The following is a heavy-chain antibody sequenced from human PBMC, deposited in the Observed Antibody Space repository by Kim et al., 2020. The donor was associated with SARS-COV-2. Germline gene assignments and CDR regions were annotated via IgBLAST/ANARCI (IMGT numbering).Heavy chain of an antibody. CDR2: ISAYNGNT. CDR3: ARGISDYFDSNFDS. D-gene: IGHD4-17*01. J-gene: IGHJ4*02. Sequence: ASVKVSCKTSGYIFTSYGISWVRQAPGQGLEWMGWISAYNGNTNYAQKIQDRVTMTTDTSTTTAYMELRSLRSDDTAVYYCARGISDYFDSNFDSWGQGTLVTVSS. CDR1: GYIFTSYG. V-gene: IGHV1-18*01.